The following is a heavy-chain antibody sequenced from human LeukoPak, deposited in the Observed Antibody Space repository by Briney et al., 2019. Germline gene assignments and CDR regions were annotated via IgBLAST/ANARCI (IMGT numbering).Heavy chain of an antibody. CDR2: IRSIGDR. CDR3: AGLYSSGRYANAFDI. Sequence: GGSLRLSCAASGFTFGDYDMHWVRQATGKGLEWVSAIRSIGDRFYSGSVKGRFTISRENAKNTLYLEMNSLRVGDTAVYYCAGLYSSGRYANAFDIWGQGTVVTVSS. D-gene: IGHD6-19*01. CDR1: GFTFGDYD. V-gene: IGHV3-13*01. J-gene: IGHJ3*02.